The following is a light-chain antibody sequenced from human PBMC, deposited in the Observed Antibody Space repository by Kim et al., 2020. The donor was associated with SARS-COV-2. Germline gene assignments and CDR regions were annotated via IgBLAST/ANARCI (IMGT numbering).Light chain of an antibody. CDR1: SSDIGGYNY. Sequence: GKSITISCTGTSSDIGGYNYVSWYQQHPDKAPKVLIYDVSQRPSGVSNRFSGSKSGNTASLTISGLQAEDEADYFCNSYTSSRTWVFGGGTQLTVL. J-gene: IGLJ3*02. CDR3: NSYTSSRTWV. V-gene: IGLV2-14*03. CDR2: DVS.